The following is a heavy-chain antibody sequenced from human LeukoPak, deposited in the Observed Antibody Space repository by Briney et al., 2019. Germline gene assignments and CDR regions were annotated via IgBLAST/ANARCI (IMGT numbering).Heavy chain of an antibody. D-gene: IGHD4/OR15-4a*01. CDR1: GFTFSSYS. Sequence: GGSLRLSCAASGFTFSSYSMNWVRRAPGKGLEWVSSLTGGSDNSEHADSVKGRFTISRDNSKNTLYLQMNSLRAEDTAVYYCAKLLTTFDYWGQGTLVTVSS. V-gene: IGHV3-23*01. CDR3: AKLLTTFDY. CDR2: LTGGSDNS. J-gene: IGHJ4*02.